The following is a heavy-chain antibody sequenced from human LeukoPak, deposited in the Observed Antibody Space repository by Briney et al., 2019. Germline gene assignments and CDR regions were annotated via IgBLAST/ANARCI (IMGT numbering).Heavy chain of an antibody. J-gene: IGHJ4*02. CDR1: GFTFSNAW. CDR2: IKSKTDGGTT. V-gene: IGHV3-15*01. CDR3: TTKVGETGRRTDY. D-gene: IGHD3-16*01. Sequence: GGSLRLSCAASGFTFSNAWMSWVRQAPGKGLEWVGRIKSKTDGGTTDYAAPVKGRFTISRDDSKNTLYLQMNSLKTEDTAVYYCTTKVGETGRRTDYWGQGTLVTVSS.